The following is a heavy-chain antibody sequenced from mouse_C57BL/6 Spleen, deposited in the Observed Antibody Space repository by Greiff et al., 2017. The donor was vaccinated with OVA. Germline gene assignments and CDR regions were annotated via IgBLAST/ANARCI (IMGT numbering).Heavy chain of an antibody. CDR1: GFTFTDYY. D-gene: IGHD2-3*01. CDR3: ARYNGDDGSLAY. Sequence: EVKLVESGGGLVQPGGSLSLSCAASGFTFTDYYMSWVRQPPGKALEWLGFIRNKANGYTTEYSASVKGRFTISRDNSQSILYLQMNALRAEDSATYYCARYNGDDGSLAYWGQGTLVTVSA. V-gene: IGHV7-3*01. J-gene: IGHJ3*01. CDR2: IRNKANGYTT.